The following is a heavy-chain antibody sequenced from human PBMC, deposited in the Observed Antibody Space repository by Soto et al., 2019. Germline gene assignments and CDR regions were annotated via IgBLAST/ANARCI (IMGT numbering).Heavy chain of an antibody. CDR2: ISYDGSNK. CDR3: APWFGAFDS. J-gene: IGHJ4*02. CDR1: GFTFSSYG. V-gene: IGHV3-30*03. Sequence: QVQLVESGGGVVQPGRSLRLSCAASGFTFSSYGMHWVRQAPGKGLEWGAVISYDGSNKYYADSVKGRFTISRDNSKNKLYLQMNSVRAEDTAVYYCAPWFGAFDSWGQGTLVTVSS. D-gene: IGHD3-10*01.